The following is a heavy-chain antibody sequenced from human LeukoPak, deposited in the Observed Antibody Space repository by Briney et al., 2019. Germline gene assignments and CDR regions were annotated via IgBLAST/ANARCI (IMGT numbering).Heavy chain of an antibody. J-gene: IGHJ4*02. Sequence: PSETLSLTCTVSGGSISSSSYYWGWIRQPPGKGLEWIGSIYYSGSTYYNPSLKSRVTISVDRSKNQFSLKLSSVTAADTAVYYCARDGPAIAAAGTDWGQGTLVTVSS. CDR2: IYYSGST. CDR3: ARDGPAIAAAGTD. V-gene: IGHV4-39*07. CDR1: GGSISSSSYY. D-gene: IGHD6-13*01.